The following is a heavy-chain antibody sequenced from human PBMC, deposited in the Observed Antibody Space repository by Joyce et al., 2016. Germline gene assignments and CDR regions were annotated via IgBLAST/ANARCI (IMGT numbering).Heavy chain of an antibody. V-gene: IGHV3-9*01. CDR1: GFTFDDYA. CDR3: AKDSSGWFYNWFDP. Sequence: EVQLVESGGGLVQPGRSLRLSCAASGFTFDDYAMHWVRQDPGKGLEGVSGISLNSVGIGYADSVKGRFTISRDNAKNSLYLQMNSLRAEDTALYYCAKDSSGWFYNWFDPWGQGTLVTVSS. CDR2: ISLNSVGI. J-gene: IGHJ5*02. D-gene: IGHD6-19*01.